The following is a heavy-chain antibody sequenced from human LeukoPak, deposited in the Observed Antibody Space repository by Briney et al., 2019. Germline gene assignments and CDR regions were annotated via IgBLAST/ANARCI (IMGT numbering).Heavy chain of an antibody. Sequence: KASETLSLTCAVSVGSISSGNWWTWVRQSPGKGLEWIGEIYHNGTLNYNPSLKSPVTISADSFKNHFSLKLTSVTAADTAVYYCATAPILRGEGGEHYKYGMDVWGQGTTVIVSS. J-gene: IGHJ6*02. CDR2: IYHNGTL. CDR3: ATAPILRGEGGEHYKYGMDV. CDR1: VGSISSGNW. D-gene: IGHD2-2*02. V-gene: IGHV4-4*02.